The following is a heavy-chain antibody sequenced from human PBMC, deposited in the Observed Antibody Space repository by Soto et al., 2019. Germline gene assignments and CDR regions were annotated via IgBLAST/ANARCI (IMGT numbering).Heavy chain of an antibody. CDR1: GFTFGSYG. D-gene: IGHD5-12*01. Sequence: QVQLVESGGGVVQPGRSLRLSCAASGFTFGSYGMHWVRQAPGKGLEWVAVIWNDGSERYYADSVKGRFTISRDNSKNTLDLQMNSLRAEDTAVYYCARDRAGVGYNIDVWGQGTTVTVSS. CDR3: ARDRAGVGYNIDV. V-gene: IGHV3-33*01. J-gene: IGHJ6*02. CDR2: IWNDGSER.